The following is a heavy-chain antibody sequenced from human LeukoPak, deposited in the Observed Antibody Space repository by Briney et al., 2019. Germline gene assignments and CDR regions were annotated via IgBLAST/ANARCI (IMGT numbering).Heavy chain of an antibody. CDR2: IYTSGST. Sequence: SETLSLTCTVSGGSISSGSYYWSWIRQPAGTGLEWIGRIYTSGSTNYNPSLKSRVTISVDTSKNQFSLKLSSVTAADTAVYYCARDLAGYYDSSGYHWFDPWGQGTLVTVSS. V-gene: IGHV4-61*02. J-gene: IGHJ5*02. D-gene: IGHD3-22*01. CDR3: ARDLAGYYDSSGYHWFDP. CDR1: GGSISSGSYY.